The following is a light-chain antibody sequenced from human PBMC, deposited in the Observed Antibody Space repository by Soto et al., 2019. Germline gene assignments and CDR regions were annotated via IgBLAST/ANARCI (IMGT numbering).Light chain of an antibody. J-gene: IGLJ2*01. V-gene: IGLV1-47*01. Sequence: QSVLTQPPSASGTPGQRVSISCSGSNSNIGSKYVYWYQQLPGTAPKLLMYRNNQRPSGVPDRFSGSKSGTSASLAISGLRSEDGGDYYCAAWDNNLGGPAFGGGTKLTVL. CDR1: NSNIGSKY. CDR3: AAWDNNLGGPA. CDR2: RNN.